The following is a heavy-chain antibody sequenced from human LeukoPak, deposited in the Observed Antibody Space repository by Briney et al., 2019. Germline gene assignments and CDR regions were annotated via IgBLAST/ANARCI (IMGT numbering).Heavy chain of an antibody. CDR1: GFIFSAYG. J-gene: IGHJ3*01. CDR3: AKDWQWKLLTGAFNV. CDR2: ISHDGRNI. D-gene: IGHD6-19*01. V-gene: IGHV3-30*18. Sequence: GGSLRLSCTVSGFIFSAYGMHWVRQAPGKGLEWVTGISHDGRNIYYADIVKGRFTISRDNSRDTLHLQMNSLREEDTAVYYCAKDWQWKLLTGAFNVWGQGTMVTGS.